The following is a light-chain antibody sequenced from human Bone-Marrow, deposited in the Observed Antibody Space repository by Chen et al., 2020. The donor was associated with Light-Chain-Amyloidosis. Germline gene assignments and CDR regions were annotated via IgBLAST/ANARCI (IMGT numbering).Light chain of an antibody. Sequence: SYELTQPPSVSVSPGQTARITCSGDDLPTKYAYWYQQKPGQSPVLAIHRDNERPSGISERFSGSSSGTTATLTISGVQEEEEADYHCQSADSSGTYEVICGRGTKLTVL. CDR2: RDN. J-gene: IGLJ2*01. CDR3: QSADSSGTYEVI. V-gene: IGLV3-25*02. CDR1: DLPTKY.